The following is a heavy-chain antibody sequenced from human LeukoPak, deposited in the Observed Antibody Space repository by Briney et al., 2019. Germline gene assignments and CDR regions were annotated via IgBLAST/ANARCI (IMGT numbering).Heavy chain of an antibody. D-gene: IGHD3-3*01. CDR2: IYTSGRT. J-gene: IGHJ4*02. CDR3: ARDIDYDFWSGYFDY. V-gene: IGHV4-4*07. Sequence: AETLSLTCTVSGGSISSYYWSWIRQPAGKGLEWIGRIYTSGRTNYNPSLKSRVTMSVDTSKNQFSLTLSSATAADSAVDYCARDIDYDFWSGYFDYWGQGTLVTVSS. CDR1: GGSISSYY.